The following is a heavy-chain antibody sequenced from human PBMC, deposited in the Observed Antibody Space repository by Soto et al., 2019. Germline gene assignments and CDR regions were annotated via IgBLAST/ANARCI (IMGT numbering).Heavy chain of an antibody. Sequence: GGSLRLSCAASGFTFSTYAMSWVRQGPGKGPEWVSVISGSDDRTFYADSVKGRFTISRDNAKNSLYLQMNSLRAEDTAVYYCARARAGDYVLDYWGQGTLVTVSS. J-gene: IGHJ4*02. CDR2: ISGSDDRT. V-gene: IGHV3-23*01. CDR1: GFTFSTYA. D-gene: IGHD4-17*01. CDR3: ARARAGDYVLDY.